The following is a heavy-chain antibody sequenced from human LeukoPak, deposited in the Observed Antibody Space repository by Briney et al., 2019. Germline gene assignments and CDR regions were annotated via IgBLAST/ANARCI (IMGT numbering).Heavy chain of an antibody. CDR3: ARLYDGSAYHADHFDY. CDR2: ISSSSSYI. Sequence: GGSLRLSCAASGFTFSSYEMNWVRQAPGKGLEWVSSISSSSSYIYYADSVKGRFTISRDNAKNSLYLQMNSLRAEDTAVYYCARLYDGSAYHADHFDYWGQGTLVIVSS. D-gene: IGHD3-22*01. CDR1: GFTFSSYE. V-gene: IGHV3-21*01. J-gene: IGHJ4*02.